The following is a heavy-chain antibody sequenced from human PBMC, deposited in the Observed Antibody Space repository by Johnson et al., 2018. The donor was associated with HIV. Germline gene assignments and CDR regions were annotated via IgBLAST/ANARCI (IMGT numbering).Heavy chain of an antibody. D-gene: IGHD5-18*01. CDR3: ARELRGGHTDAFDI. CDR1: SYA. Sequence: SYAMSWVRQAPGTGLEWVSAISGSGGSTYYADSVKGRFTISRDNSKNTLYLQMNSLRAEDTAVYYCARELRGGHTDAFDIWGQGTMVTVSS. V-gene: IGHV3-23*01. J-gene: IGHJ3*02. CDR2: ISGSGGST.